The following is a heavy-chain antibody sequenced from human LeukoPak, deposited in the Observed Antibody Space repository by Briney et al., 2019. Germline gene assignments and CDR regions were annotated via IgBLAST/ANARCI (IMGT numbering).Heavy chain of an antibody. CDR3: ARVCCYFDSGSEPNWFDP. D-gene: IGHD3-10*01. Sequence: SETLSLTCTVSGGSISSGDYYWSWIRQPPGKGLEWIGYIYYSGSTYYNPSLKSRVTISVDTSKNQFSLKLSSVTAADTALYYCARVCCYFDSGSEPNWFDPWGQGTLVTVSS. V-gene: IGHV4-30-4*08. CDR2: IYYSGST. J-gene: IGHJ5*02. CDR1: GGSISSGDYY.